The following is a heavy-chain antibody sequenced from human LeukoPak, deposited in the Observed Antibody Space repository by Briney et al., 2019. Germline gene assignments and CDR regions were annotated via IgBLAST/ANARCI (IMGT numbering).Heavy chain of an antibody. CDR1: GGSISSGGYY. J-gene: IGHJ4*02. CDR3: ARDKLYSYLDY. D-gene: IGHD5-18*01. Sequence: PSETLSLTCTVSGGSISSGGYYWSWIRQHPGKGLEWIGYIYYSGSTYYNPPLKSRVTISVDTSKNQFSLKLSSVTAADTAVYYCARDKLYSYLDYWGQGTLVTVSS. V-gene: IGHV4-31*03. CDR2: IYYSGST.